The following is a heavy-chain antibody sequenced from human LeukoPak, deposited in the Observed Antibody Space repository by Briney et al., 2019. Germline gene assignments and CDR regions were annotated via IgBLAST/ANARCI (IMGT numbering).Heavy chain of an antibody. CDR3: ARTTEAHSWQTRYYSYYMDV. V-gene: IGHV4-4*07. J-gene: IGHJ6*03. D-gene: IGHD6-13*01. Sequence: SETLSLTCTVSGGSISSYYWSWIRQPAGEGLEWIGRLHTSGSTHYNPSLKSRVTMSVDTSKNQFSLKLSSVTAADTAVYYCARTTEAHSWQTRYYSYYMDVWGKGTTVTVSS. CDR1: GGSISSYY. CDR2: LHTSGST.